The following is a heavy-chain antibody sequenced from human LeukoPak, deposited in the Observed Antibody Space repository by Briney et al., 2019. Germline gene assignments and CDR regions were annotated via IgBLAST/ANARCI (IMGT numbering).Heavy chain of an antibody. V-gene: IGHV1-46*03. D-gene: IGHD1-26*01. CDR3: AGASGSYGEGFDY. CDR1: GYTFTSYY. Sequence: ASVKVSCKASGYTFTSYYMHWVRQAPGQGLEWMGIINPSGGSTSYARKFQGRVTMTRDTSTSTVYMELSSLRSEDTAVYYCAGASGSYGEGFDYWGQGTLVTVSS. J-gene: IGHJ4*02. CDR2: INPSGGST.